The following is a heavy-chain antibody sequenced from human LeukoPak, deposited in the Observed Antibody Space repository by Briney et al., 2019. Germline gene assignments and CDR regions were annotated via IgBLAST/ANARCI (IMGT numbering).Heavy chain of an antibody. CDR1: GYTFTGYY. CDR2: INPNSGGT. CDR3: ARDEMDYYGSGSYYYDY. Sequence: ASVKVSCKASGYTFTGYYMHWVRQAPGQGLEWMGWINPNSGGTNYAQKFQGRVTMTRDTSISTAYMELSRLRSDDTAVYYCARDEMDYYGSGSYYYDYWGQGTLVTVSS. D-gene: IGHD3-10*01. J-gene: IGHJ4*02. V-gene: IGHV1-2*02.